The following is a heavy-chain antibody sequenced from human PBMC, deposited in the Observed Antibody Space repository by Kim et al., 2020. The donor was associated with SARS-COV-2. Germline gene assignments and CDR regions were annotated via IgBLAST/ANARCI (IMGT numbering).Heavy chain of an antibody. J-gene: IGHJ3*02. CDR1: GFTFSSYA. Sequence: GGSLRLSCAASGFTFSSYAMSWVRQAPGKGLEWVSAISGSGGSTFYADSVKGRFTISRDNSKNTLYLQMNSLRAEDTAVYYCAKDPLARPDAFDIWGQGTMVTVSS. CDR2: ISGSGGST. V-gene: IGHV3-23*01. CDR3: AKDPLARPDAFDI.